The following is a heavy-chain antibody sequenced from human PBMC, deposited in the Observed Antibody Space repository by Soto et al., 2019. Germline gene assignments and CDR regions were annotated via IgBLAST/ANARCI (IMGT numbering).Heavy chain of an antibody. J-gene: IGHJ4*02. D-gene: IGHD3-22*01. CDR2: TWYNGIDQ. CDR1: GFIFNNYG. V-gene: IGHV3-33*01. Sequence: QVQLVESGGGVVRPGRSLRLSCAASGFIFNNYGMHWVRQAPGKGLEWVAVTWYNGIDQYYADAVKGRFTISRDKSTNKVYLQMNSLRAEDTAVYYCARDRGAYDTSGYLFDYWGQGTLVIVSS. CDR3: ARDRGAYDTSGYLFDY.